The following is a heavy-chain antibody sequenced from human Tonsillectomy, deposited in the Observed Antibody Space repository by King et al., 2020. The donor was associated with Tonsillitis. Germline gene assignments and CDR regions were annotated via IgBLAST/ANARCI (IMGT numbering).Heavy chain of an antibody. J-gene: IGHJ1*01. Sequence: QLVQSGAELRKPGASVTVSCRTSGDTFTGHFVHWVRQAPGQGLEWMGWINPNSGDTNYAQNFQGRVTLSGDVSSTTAYMVLSSLRPDDTAVYYCATNAIASDSSAYRDFRHWGQGTLVTVSS. CDR3: ATNAIASDSSAYRDFRH. CDR2: INPNSGDT. CDR1: GDTFTGHF. V-gene: IGHV1-2*02. D-gene: IGHD3-22*01.